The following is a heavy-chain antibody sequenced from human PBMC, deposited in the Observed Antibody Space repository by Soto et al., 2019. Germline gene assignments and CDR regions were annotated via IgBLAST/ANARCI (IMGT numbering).Heavy chain of an antibody. D-gene: IGHD2-15*01. CDR3: ARRPTAELPSNWFDP. CDR2: VFPTGST. Sequence: QVQLQESGPGLVKPSGTLSLTCAVSSDYISSSNWWSWVRQPPGKGLEWIGEVFPTGSTNYNPSLMSRVTISVDKSKNHFSLNLSSVTAADTAIYYCARRPTAELPSNWFDPWGQGTLVTVSS. J-gene: IGHJ5*02. CDR1: SDYISSSNW. V-gene: IGHV4-4*02.